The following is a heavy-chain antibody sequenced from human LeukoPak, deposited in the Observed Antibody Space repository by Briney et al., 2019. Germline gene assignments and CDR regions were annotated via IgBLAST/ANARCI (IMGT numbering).Heavy chain of an antibody. D-gene: IGHD3-22*01. CDR1: GYSFTSYW. CDR3: ACSLYYYDSSGYPDWDI. J-gene: IGHJ3*02. CDR2: IYPGDSDT. Sequence: GESLKISCKGSGYSFTSYWIGWVRQMPGKSLEWMGIIYPGDSDTRYSPSFQGQVTIPADKSISTAYLQWSSLKASDTAMYYCACSLYYYDSSGYPDWDIWGQGTMVTVSS. V-gene: IGHV5-51*01.